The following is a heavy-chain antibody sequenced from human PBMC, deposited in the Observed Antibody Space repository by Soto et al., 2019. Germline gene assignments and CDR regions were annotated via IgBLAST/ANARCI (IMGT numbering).Heavy chain of an antibody. Sequence: QITLKESGTTLVKHTQTLTLTCTFSGFSLRGVGWIRQAPGKALEWLALIYWDDDTRYNPSLKSRLTITKDTSKNQVVLTMTNVDPVDTATYYCAHSAGIAATYGGFGYWGQGTLVTVSS. CDR3: AHSAGIAATYGGFGY. CDR2: IYWDDDT. J-gene: IGHJ4*02. V-gene: IGHV2-5*02. D-gene: IGHD6-13*01. CDR1: GFSLRG.